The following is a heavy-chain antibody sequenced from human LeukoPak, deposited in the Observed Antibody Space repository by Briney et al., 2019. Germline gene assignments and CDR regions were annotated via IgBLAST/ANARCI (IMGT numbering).Heavy chain of an antibody. CDR3: ASAFSPYYYDSSGYYN. CDR1: GYTFTGYY. CDR2: INPNSGGT. J-gene: IGHJ4*02. V-gene: IGHV1-2*06. Sequence: ASVKVSCKASGYTFTGYYMHRVRQAPGQGLEWVGRINPNSGGTNNAQKFQGSVTMTRDTSISTAYMERSRMRSDDTAVYYCASAFSPYYYDSSGYYNWGQGTLVTVSS. D-gene: IGHD3-22*01.